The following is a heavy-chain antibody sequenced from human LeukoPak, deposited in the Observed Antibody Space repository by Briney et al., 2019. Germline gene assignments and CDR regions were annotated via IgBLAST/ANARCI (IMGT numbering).Heavy chain of an antibody. CDR2: IYYSGST. Sequence: SETLSLTCTVSGGSISSYYWSCIRQPPGQELEWIGFIYYSGSTNYNPSLKSRATKSADPSKNQFSPMLTSVTAADTAVYYCSSLEVSSSWRYWGQGTLVTASS. J-gene: IGHJ4*02. CDR1: GGSISSYY. D-gene: IGHD6-13*01. CDR3: SSLEVSSSWRY. V-gene: IGHV4-59*12.